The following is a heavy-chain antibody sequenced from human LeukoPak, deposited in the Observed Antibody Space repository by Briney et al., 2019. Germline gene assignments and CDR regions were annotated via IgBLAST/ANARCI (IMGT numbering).Heavy chain of an antibody. D-gene: IGHD2-2*01. Sequence: ASEKVSCKASGYTFTSYGISWVRQAPGQGLEWMGWISSYNGNTNYAQKLQGRVTMTTDTSTSTAYMELRSLRSDDTAVYYCAREYCSSTSCYLDGMDVWGQGTTVTVSS. V-gene: IGHV1-18*01. J-gene: IGHJ6*02. CDR3: AREYCSSTSCYLDGMDV. CDR1: GYTFTSYG. CDR2: ISSYNGNT.